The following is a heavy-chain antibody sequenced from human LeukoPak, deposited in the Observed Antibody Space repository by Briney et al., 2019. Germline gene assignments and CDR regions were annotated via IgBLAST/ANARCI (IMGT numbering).Heavy chain of an antibody. CDR2: IYHSGST. CDR1: GGSISSGGYS. D-gene: IGHD1-26*01. Sequence: SETLSLTCAVSGGSISSGGYSWSWIRQPPGKGLEWIGYIYHSGSTYYNPSLKSRVTISVDRSKNQFSLKLSSVTAADTAVYYCARDSGSYYFDYWGQGTLVTVSS. V-gene: IGHV4-30-2*01. CDR3: ARDSGSYYFDY. J-gene: IGHJ4*02.